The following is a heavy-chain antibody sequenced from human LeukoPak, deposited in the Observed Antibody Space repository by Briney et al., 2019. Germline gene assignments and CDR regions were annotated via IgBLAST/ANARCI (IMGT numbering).Heavy chain of an antibody. CDR3: ARGTSTWYLTY. CDR2: IKQDGSEK. V-gene: IGHV3-7*04. Sequence: GGSLRLSCVASGLTFRNYWMTWVRQAPGKGLEWVANIKQDGSEKHYVDSVKGRFTISRDNAKNSLFLQMNSLRAEDTAVFYCARGTSTWYLTYWGQGTLVTVSS. CDR1: GLTFRNYW. J-gene: IGHJ4*02. D-gene: IGHD6-13*01.